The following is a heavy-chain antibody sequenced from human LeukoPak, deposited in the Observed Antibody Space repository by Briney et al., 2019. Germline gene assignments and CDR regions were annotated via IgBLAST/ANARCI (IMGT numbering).Heavy chain of an antibody. CDR3: ARHVTLWFPNNNWFDP. CDR1: GGSISSYY. D-gene: IGHD3-10*01. CDR2: IYYSGST. J-gene: IGHJ5*02. V-gene: IGHV4-59*08. Sequence: SETLSLTCTVSGGSISSYYWNWIRQPPGKGLEWIGYIYYSGSTNYNPSLKSRVTISVDTSKNQFSLKLSSVTAADTAVYYCARHVTLWFPNNNWFDPWGQGTLVTVSS.